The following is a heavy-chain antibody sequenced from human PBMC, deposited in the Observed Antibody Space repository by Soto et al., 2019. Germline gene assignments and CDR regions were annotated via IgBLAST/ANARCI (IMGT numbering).Heavy chain of an antibody. D-gene: IGHD2-21*01. Sequence: GGALRLSCVASGLSASDNYIGWVRQAPGRGLEWVSVMYAGGDTHYADSVKGRFTISRDKSENTLYLQMNSLRDEDTGVYFCVSRIPSWVFDYWGLGTLVTVSS. CDR1: GLSASDNY. CDR3: VSRIPSWVFDY. V-gene: IGHV3-53*01. CDR2: MYAGGDT. J-gene: IGHJ4*01.